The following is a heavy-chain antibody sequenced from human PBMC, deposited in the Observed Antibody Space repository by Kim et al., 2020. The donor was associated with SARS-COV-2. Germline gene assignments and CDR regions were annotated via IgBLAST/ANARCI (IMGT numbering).Heavy chain of an antibody. Sequence: SETLSLTCAVYGGSFSGYYWSWIRQPPGKGLEWIGEINHSGSTNYNPSLKSGVTISVDTSKNQFSLKLSSVTAADTAVYYCARRRVSDYFDYWGQGTLVT. V-gene: IGHV4-34*01. J-gene: IGHJ4*02. CDR1: GGSFSGYY. D-gene: IGHD2-8*01. CDR2: INHSGST. CDR3: ARRRVSDYFDY.